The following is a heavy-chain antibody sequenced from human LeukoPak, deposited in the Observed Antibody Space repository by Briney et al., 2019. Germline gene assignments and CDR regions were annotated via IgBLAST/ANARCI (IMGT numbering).Heavy chain of an antibody. CDR3: ANDVKIPRNSSPAGGHWFDP. CDR1: GFTFSSYA. V-gene: IGHV3-23*01. J-gene: IGHJ5*02. CDR2: ISGSGGST. D-gene: IGHD6-13*01. Sequence: GGSLRLSCAASGFTFSSYAMSWVRQAPGKGLEWVSAISGSGGSTYYADSVKGRFTISRDNSKNTLYLQMNSLRAEDTAVYYCANDVKIPRNSSPAGGHWFDPWGQGTLVTVSS.